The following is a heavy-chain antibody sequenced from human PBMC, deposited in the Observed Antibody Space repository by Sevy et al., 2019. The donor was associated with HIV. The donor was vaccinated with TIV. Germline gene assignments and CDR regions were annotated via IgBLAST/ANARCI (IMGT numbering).Heavy chain of an antibody. D-gene: IGHD6-13*01. CDR1: GFTFSSYW. CDR2: VSGVVIPHTTQTT. J-gene: IGHJ4*02. V-gene: IGHV3-23*01. Sequence: GGSLRLSCAASGFTFSSYWMSWVRQVPGKGLEWVSTVSGVVIPHTTQTTYYADSVKGRFTISRDNSKDSLFLQMNSLRADDTAVYFCAKGRQLVSGRFGTYFDSWGQGILVTVSS. CDR3: AKGRQLVSGRFGTYFDS.